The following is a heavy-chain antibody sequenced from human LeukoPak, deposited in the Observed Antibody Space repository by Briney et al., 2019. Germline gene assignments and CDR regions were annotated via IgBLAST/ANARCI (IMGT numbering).Heavy chain of an antibody. V-gene: IGHV4-59*11. Sequence: PSETLSLTCSVSGGSISSHYWSWIRLPPGKGLEWIGYIYYSGSTNYSPSLKSRVTISGDTSKNQFSLNLSSVTPADTAVYYCARGIAAAGTAYYYYYMDVWGKGTTVTVSS. J-gene: IGHJ6*03. CDR2: IYYSGST. CDR3: ARGIAAAGTAYYYYYMDV. D-gene: IGHD6-13*01. CDR1: GGSISSHY.